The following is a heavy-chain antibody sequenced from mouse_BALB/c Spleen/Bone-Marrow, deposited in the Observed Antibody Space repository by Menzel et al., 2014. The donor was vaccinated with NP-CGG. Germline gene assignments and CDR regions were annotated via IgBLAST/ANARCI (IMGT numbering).Heavy chain of an antibody. CDR3: ARTYFDY. J-gene: IGHJ2*01. V-gene: IGHV1S81*02. Sequence: VKLQESGAELVKPGTSVKLSCKASGYTFTNNYIYWVKQRPGQGLEWIGEINPTNGGTNFNEKFKTKATLTVDKSSSTAYMQLSSLTSEDSAVYYCARTYFDYWGQGTTLTVSS. CDR2: INPTNGGT. CDR1: GYTFTNNY.